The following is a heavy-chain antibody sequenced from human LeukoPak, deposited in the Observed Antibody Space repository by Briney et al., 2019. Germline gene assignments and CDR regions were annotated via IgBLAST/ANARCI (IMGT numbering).Heavy chain of an antibody. CDR2: IYYSGST. J-gene: IGHJ4*02. CDR3: ARGSERAWSPPDY. CDR1: GGSISSGGYY. V-gene: IGHV4-31*03. D-gene: IGHD2-15*01. Sequence: SETLSLTCTVSGGSISSGGYYWSWIRQHPGKGLEWIGYIYYSGSTYYNPSLKSRVTISVDRSKNQFSLKLSSVTAADTAVYYCARGSERAWSPPDYWGQGTLVTVSS.